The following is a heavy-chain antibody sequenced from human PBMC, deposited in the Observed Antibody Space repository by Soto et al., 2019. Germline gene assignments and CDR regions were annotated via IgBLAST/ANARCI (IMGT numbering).Heavy chain of an antibody. Sequence: QVQLVQSGAEVKKPGSSVKVSCKASGGTFSSYTISWVRQAPGQGLEWMGRIIPILGIANYAQKFQGRVTITADKSTSTAYMELSSLRSEDTAVYYCARGGWRYSVGIEARFDYWGQGTLVTVSS. CDR1: GGTFSSYT. CDR3: ARGGWRYSVGIEARFDY. D-gene: IGHD3-9*01. CDR2: IIPILGIA. J-gene: IGHJ4*02. V-gene: IGHV1-69*02.